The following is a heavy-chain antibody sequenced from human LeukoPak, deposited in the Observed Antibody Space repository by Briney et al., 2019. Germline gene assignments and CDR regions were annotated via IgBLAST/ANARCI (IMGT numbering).Heavy chain of an antibody. CDR2: ISNSSSYI. CDR1: GFTFSSYS. D-gene: IGHD2-15*01. V-gene: IGHV3-21*01. J-gene: IGHJ4*02. CDR3: ARDRCSGGSCYLKY. Sequence: PGGSLRLSCAASGFTFSSYSMNWVRQAPGKGLEWVSSISNSSSYIYYADSVKGRFTISRDNAKNSLYLQMNSLRAEDTAVYYCARDRCSGGSCYLKYWGQGTLVTVSS.